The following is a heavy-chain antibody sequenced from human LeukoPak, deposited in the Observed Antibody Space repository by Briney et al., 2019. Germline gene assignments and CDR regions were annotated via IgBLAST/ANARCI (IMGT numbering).Heavy chain of an antibody. CDR2: IRYDGSTR. V-gene: IGHV3-30*02. D-gene: IGHD1-14*01. J-gene: IGHJ4*02. Sequence: PGESLRLSCAASGFTFSDLGMHWVRQAPGKGLEWVAFIRYDGSTRSYADSVKGRFTISRDNSKNTLYLQMSGLRVDDTALYYCAAVDNRVSFGCWGQGTLVTVSS. CDR1: GFTFSDLG. CDR3: AAVDNRVSFGC.